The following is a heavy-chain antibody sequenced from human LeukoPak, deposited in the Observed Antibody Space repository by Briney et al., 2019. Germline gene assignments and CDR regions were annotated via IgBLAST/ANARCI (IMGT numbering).Heavy chain of an antibody. CDR1: GFTFSRYE. D-gene: IGHD1-26*01. V-gene: IGHV3-48*03. CDR3: ARVLAGATYFDY. Sequence: GGSLRLSYAASGFTFSRYEMKWVRQAPGKGLERLSYISSSGSTMYYADSVKGRITISRDNAKNSLYLQMNSLRAEDTAVYYCARVLAGATYFDYWGQGTLVTVSS. CDR2: ISSSGSTM. J-gene: IGHJ4*01.